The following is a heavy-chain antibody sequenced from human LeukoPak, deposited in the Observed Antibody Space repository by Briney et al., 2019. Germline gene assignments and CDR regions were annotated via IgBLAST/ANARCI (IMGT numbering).Heavy chain of an antibody. J-gene: IGHJ6*02. V-gene: IGHV4-59*08. CDR3: ARMGRGGVVTATDYYYYGMDV. D-gene: IGHD2-21*02. CDR2: IYYSGST. CDR1: GGSISSYY. Sequence: SETLSLTCTVSGGSISSYYWSWIRQPPGKGLEWIGYIYYSGSTNYNPSLKSRVTISVDTSKNQFSLKLSSVTAADTAVYYCARMGRGGVVTATDYYYYGMDVWGQGTTVTVPS.